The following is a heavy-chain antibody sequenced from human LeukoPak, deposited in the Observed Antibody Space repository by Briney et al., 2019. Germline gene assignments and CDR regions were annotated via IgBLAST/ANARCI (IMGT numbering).Heavy chain of an antibody. V-gene: IGHV4-59*08. CDR3: ARTDYDSSGYYYYGMDV. CDR1: GGSISSYY. D-gene: IGHD3-22*01. CDR2: IYYSGST. J-gene: IGHJ6*02. Sequence: SETLSLTCTVSGGSISSYYWSWIRQPPGKGLEWIGYIYYSGSTNYNPSLKSRVTISVDTSKNQFSLKLSSVTAADTAVYYCARTDYDSSGYYYYGMDVGGQGTTVTVSS.